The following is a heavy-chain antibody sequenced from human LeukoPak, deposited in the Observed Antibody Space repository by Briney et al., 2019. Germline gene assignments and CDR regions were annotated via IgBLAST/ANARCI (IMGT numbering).Heavy chain of an antibody. CDR1: GYTFTSYD. D-gene: IGHD4-11*01. Sequence: GASVKVSYKPSGYTFTSYDINLVRQATGHRLEWMGWMNPNSGNTGYAQKFQGRVTMTRNTSISTAYMELSSLRSEDTAVYYCARGRVNYGSWGQGTLVTISS. CDR2: MNPNSGNT. CDR3: ARGRVNYGS. J-gene: IGHJ4*02. V-gene: IGHV1-8*01.